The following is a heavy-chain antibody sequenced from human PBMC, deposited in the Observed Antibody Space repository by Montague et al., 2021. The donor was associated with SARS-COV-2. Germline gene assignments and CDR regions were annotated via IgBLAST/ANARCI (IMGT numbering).Heavy chain of an antibody. Sequence: SETLSLTCTVSGDSIRSYYWSWIRQPPGKGLEWIGYIYYSGSTNXNPSLKSRVTISVDTSKNQFSLKLSSVTAADTAVYYCARGGYYDYAFDIWGQGTMVTVSS. J-gene: IGHJ3*02. CDR2: IYYSGST. D-gene: IGHD3-22*01. V-gene: IGHV4-59*01. CDR3: ARGGYYDYAFDI. CDR1: GDSIRSYY.